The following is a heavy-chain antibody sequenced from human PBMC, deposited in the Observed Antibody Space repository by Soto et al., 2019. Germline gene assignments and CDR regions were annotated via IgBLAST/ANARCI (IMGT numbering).Heavy chain of an antibody. D-gene: IGHD3-22*01. CDR1: GDSVTSGDYY. Sequence: SETLSLTCSVSGDSVTSGDYYWTWVRQSPGKGLEWIGYISYSGNTAYNPSLSSRLTISLDTSKNHFSLKLHAATAADTAVYYCVRGDDLNRSGYYYFQHWGQGTPVTVSS. J-gene: IGHJ1*01. V-gene: IGHV4-30-4*01. CDR2: ISYSGNT. CDR3: VRGDDLNRSGYYYFQH.